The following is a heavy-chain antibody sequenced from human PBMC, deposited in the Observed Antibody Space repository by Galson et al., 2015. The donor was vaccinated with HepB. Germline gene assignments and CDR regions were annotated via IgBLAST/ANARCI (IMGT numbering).Heavy chain of an antibody. J-gene: IGHJ4*02. CDR2: TYYRSQWYY. D-gene: IGHD5-12*01. CDR3: SRGVLTWTGYDYGSFFDY. CDR1: GDSVSSNSAS. V-gene: IGHV6-1*01. Sequence: CAISGDSVSSNSASWNWIRQSPSRGLEWLGMTYYRSQWYYDYAVSVKSRMSINPDTSKNQFSLQLNSVTPEDTAVYYCSRGVLTWTGYDYGSFFDYWGQGSQVTVSS.